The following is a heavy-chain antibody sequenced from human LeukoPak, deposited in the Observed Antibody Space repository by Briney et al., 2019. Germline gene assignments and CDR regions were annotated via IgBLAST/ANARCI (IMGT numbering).Heavy chain of an antibody. CDR1: GGSISSYY. V-gene: IGHV4-59*01. CDR3: ARVRMGGATTRVWFDP. J-gene: IGHJ5*02. D-gene: IGHD1-26*01. CDR2: INYSGST. Sequence: SETLSLTCAVSGGSISSYYWSWIRQPPGKGLEWIGYINYSGSTNYNPSPKSRVTISVNTSKNKFSLKLSSVPAADTAVYYCARVRMGGATTRVWFDPWGQGTLVTVSS.